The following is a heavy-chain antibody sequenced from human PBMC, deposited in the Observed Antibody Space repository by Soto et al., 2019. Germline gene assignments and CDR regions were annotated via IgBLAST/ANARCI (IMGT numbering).Heavy chain of an antibody. Sequence: QLQLVQAGTEVKEPGSSVKVSCKAAGGTFSTSSFVWVRQGPGQGLEWMGGIIPTFTRTNYAQKFQGRVTFSADESTRTTYMELRSLTSADTAIYYCARDVVRSTGAVSWGQGNLVNVSS. J-gene: IGHJ5*02. CDR3: ARDVVRSTGAVS. CDR2: IIPTFTRT. D-gene: IGHD7-27*01. V-gene: IGHV1-69*01. CDR1: GGTFSTSS.